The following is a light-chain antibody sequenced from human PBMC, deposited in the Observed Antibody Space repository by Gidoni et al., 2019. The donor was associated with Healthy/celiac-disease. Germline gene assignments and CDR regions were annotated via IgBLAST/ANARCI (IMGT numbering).Light chain of an antibody. CDR3: QQYNSYSPWT. CDR2: KAS. V-gene: IGKV1-5*03. J-gene: IGKJ1*01. CDR1: QSISSW. Sequence: DIQMTPSPSTLSASVGDRVTITCRASQSISSWLAWYQQKPGKAPKILIYKASSLESGVPSRFSGSGSGTEFTLTISSLQPDDFATYYCQQYNSYSPWTFGQGTKVEIK.